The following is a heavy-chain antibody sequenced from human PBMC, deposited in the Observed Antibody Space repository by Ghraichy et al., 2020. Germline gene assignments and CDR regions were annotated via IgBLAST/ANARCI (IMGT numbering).Heavy chain of an antibody. V-gene: IGHV4-38-2*02. J-gene: IGHJ4*02. CDR1: GYSISSGYY. D-gene: IGHD2-15*01. CDR3: ARDRSGGTLDY. CDR2: IYHSGST. Sequence: SETLSLTCTVSGYSISSGYYWGWIRQPPGKGLEWIGSIYHSGSTYYNPSLKSRVTISVDTSKNQFSLKLSSVTAADTAVYYCARDRSGGTLDYWGQGTLVTVSS.